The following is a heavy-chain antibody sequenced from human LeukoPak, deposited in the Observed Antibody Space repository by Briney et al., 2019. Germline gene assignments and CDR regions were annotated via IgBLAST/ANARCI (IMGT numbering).Heavy chain of an antibody. D-gene: IGHD6-13*01. CDR1: GFTFSSYG. CDR2: ISYDESNK. V-gene: IGHV3-30*18. J-gene: IGHJ4*02. CDR3: AKGSSSQTPV. Sequence: GGSLRLSCSASGFTFSSYGIHWVRQAPDKGPEWVAVISYDESNKYYADSVKGRFTISRDNSKNTLYLQMNSLRPGDTAVYYCAKGSSSQTPVWGQGTLVTVSS.